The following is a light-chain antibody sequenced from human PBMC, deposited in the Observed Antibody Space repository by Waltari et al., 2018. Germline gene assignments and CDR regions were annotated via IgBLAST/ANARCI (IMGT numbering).Light chain of an antibody. Sequence: QSALTQPPSASGSPGQSVTISCTGTSNDIGGYDHVSWYQQHPGKAPKPMIYEVTKRPSGVPDRFPGSKSGNTASLTVSGIQAEDEADYYCCSYAGSNNLGVFGGGTKLTVL. V-gene: IGLV2-8*01. J-gene: IGLJ3*02. CDR1: SNDIGGYDH. CDR2: EVT. CDR3: CSYAGSNNLGV.